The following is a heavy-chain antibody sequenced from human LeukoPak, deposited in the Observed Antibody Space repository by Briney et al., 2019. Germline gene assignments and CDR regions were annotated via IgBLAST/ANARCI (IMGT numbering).Heavy chain of an antibody. CDR2: INPNSGGT. J-gene: IGHJ5*02. CDR1: GYTFTGYY. CDR3: ARDYLKYQLLLGWFDP. Sequence: ASVKVSCKASGYTFTGYYMQWVRQAPGQGLEWMGWINPNSGGTNYAQKFQGRVTMTRDTSISTAYMELSRLRSDDTAVYYCARDYLKYQLLLGWFDPWGPGTLVTVSS. D-gene: IGHD2-2*01. V-gene: IGHV1-2*02.